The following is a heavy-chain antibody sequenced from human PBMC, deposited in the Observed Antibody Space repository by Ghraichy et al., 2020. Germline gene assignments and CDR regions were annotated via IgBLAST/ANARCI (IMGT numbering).Heavy chain of an antibody. D-gene: IGHD6-6*01. J-gene: IGHJ6*03. Sequence: GGSLRLSCAASGYTFSTYSMNWVRQILGQGLEWVSSISTTDNYIYYADSVKGRFTLSRDNAKNSLFLQMNSLRAEDTAVYYCARDGDSSSSYYYYYMDVWGKGTAVTVSS. CDR1: GYTFSTYS. CDR2: ISTTDNYI. CDR3: ARDGDSSSSYYYYYMDV. V-gene: IGHV3-21*01.